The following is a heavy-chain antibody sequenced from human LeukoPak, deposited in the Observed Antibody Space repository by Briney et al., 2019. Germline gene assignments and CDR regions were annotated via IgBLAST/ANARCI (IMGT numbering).Heavy chain of an antibody. CDR1: GYTFTGYY. J-gene: IGHJ4*02. CDR2: INPDNGGT. D-gene: IGHD3-10*01. Sequence: ASVKVSCMASGYTFTGYYMHWVRQAPGQGLEWMGWINPDNGGTNYAQKFQGRVTMTRDMSISTAYMELSRLRSDDTAVYYCARALLWFGEPSHIDYWGQGTLVTASS. V-gene: IGHV1-2*02. CDR3: ARALLWFGEPSHIDY.